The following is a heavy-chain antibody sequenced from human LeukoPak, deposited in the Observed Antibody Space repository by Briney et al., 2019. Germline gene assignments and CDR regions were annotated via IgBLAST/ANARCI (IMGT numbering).Heavy chain of an antibody. V-gene: IGHV3-48*01. CDR3: ARGVPKTSYYYYCMDV. J-gene: IGHJ6*03. Sequence: GGTLRLSCAASGFTFSSYGMSWVRQAPGKGLEWISYISGSGFTIHYADSVKGRFTISRDNAKNSLYLQMNSLRAEDTAVYYCARGVPKTSYYYYCMDVWGKGTTVTVSS. CDR1: GFTFSSYG. CDR2: ISGSGFTI. D-gene: IGHD4-11*01.